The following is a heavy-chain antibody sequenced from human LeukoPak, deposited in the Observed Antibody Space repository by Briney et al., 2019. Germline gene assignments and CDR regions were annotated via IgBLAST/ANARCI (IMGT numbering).Heavy chain of an antibody. Sequence: GGSLRLSCVGSGFIFSRYSMNWVRQAPGKGLEWVSSISSSSSYIYYADSVKGRFTISRDNAKNSLYLQINSLRAEDMAVYYCARAGDGYNDAFDIWGQGTMVTVSS. V-gene: IGHV3-21*01. CDR2: ISSSSSYI. D-gene: IGHD5-24*01. CDR1: GFIFSRYS. J-gene: IGHJ3*02. CDR3: ARAGDGYNDAFDI.